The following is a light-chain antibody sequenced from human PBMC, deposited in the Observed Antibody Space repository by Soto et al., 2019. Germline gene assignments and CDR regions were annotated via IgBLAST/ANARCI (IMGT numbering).Light chain of an antibody. J-gene: IGKJ3*01. CDR3: QRYNNWPTGA. CDR1: QRVSSD. Sequence: EIVMTQSPATLSVSPGERATLSCRASQRVSSDLDWYQQKPSQTPRLLIYVASTRATGIPARFSGSGSGTEFTHNSSSLQSENFAVNYCQRYNNWPTGAFGPETTVDIK. V-gene: IGKV3-15*01. CDR2: VAS.